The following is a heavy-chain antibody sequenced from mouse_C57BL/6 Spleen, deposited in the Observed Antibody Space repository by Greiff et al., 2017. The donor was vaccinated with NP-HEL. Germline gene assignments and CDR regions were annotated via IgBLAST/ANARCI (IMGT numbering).Heavy chain of an antibody. CDR3: ARSPGWFAY. CDR1: GYAFTNYL. J-gene: IGHJ3*01. V-gene: IGHV1-54*01. CDR2: INPGSGGT. Sequence: VQLQQSGAELVRPGTSVKVSCKASGYAFTNYLIEWVKQRPGQGLEWIGVINPGSGGTNYNEKFKGKATLTADKSSSTAYMQLSSLTSEDSAVYCCARSPGWFAYWGQGTLVTVSA.